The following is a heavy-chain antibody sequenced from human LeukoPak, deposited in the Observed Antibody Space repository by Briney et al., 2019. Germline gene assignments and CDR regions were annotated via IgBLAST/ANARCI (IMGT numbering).Heavy chain of an antibody. D-gene: IGHD2-21*02. CDR3: STLVTTSAFDI. Sequence: GGSLRLSCAASGFTFSSYAMSWVRQAPGKGLEWVSAISGSGHSTYYADSVKGRFAISRDNSNNTLFLQMNSLRAEDTARYYCSTLVTTSAFDIWGQGTVVAVSS. V-gene: IGHV3-23*01. J-gene: IGHJ3*02. CDR2: ISGSGHST. CDR1: GFTFSSYA.